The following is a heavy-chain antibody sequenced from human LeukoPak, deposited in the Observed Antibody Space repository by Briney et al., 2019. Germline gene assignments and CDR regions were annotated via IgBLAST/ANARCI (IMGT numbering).Heavy chain of an antibody. CDR3: ARDSGWLRSPNYFDC. J-gene: IGHJ4*02. CDR2: ISYDGSNK. CDR1: GFTFSSYG. V-gene: IGHV3-30*03. Sequence: PGGSLRLSCAASGFTFSSYGMHWVRQAPGKGLEWVAVISYDGSNKYYADSVKGRFTISRDNSKNTLYLQMNSLRAEETAVYYCARDSGWLRSPNYFDCWGQRTLVTASS. D-gene: IGHD5-12*01.